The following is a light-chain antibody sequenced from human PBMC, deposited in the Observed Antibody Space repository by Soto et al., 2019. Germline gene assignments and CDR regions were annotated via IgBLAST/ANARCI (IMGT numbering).Light chain of an antibody. V-gene: IGLV2-14*03. CDR1: GSNVGGYNC. CDR2: DVS. J-gene: IGLJ2*01. CDR3: SSCTTSSTYL. Sequence: QSALTQPASVSGSHGQSITISCTGTGSNVGGYNCVSWFQHHPGKSPKLIIFDVSSRPSGVADRFSGSKSGNTASLTISGLQAEDEVDYYCSSCTTSSTYLVGGGSKLTV.